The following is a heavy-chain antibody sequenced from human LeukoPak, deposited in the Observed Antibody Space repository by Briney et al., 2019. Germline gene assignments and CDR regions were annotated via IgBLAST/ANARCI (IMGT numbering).Heavy chain of an antibody. V-gene: IGHV4-39*07. CDR3: ASGEIVVVPAAPDY. CDR1: GGSISSSSYY. D-gene: IGHD2-2*01. J-gene: IGHJ4*02. Sequence: SETLSLTCTVSGGSISSSSYYWGWIRQPPGKGLEWIGSIYYSGSTYYNPSLKSRVTISVDTSKNQFSLKLSSVTAADTAVYYCASGEIVVVPAAPDYWGQGTLVTVSS. CDR2: IYYSGST.